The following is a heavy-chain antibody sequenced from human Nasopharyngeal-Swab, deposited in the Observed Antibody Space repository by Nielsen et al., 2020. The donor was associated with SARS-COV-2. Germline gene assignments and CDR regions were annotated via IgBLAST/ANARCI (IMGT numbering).Heavy chain of an antibody. V-gene: IGHV4-34*01. CDR1: GGSFSGYY. J-gene: IGHJ5*02. D-gene: IGHD1-26*01. CDR2: INHSGST. Sequence: GSLRLSCAVSGGSFSGYYWSWIRQPPGKGLEWIGEINHSGSTNYNPSLKSRVTISVDTSKNQFSLKLSSVTAADTAVYYCARARELRPWGQGTLVTVSS. CDR3: ARARELRP.